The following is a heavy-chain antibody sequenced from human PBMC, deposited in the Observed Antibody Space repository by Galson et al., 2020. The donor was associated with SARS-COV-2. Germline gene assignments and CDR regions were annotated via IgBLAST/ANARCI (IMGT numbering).Heavy chain of an antibody. CDR2: IIPIFGTA. CDR3: ARVGLYSSSWDAFDI. Sequence: SVKVSCKASGGTFSSYAISWVRQAPGQGLEWMGGIIPIFGTANYAQKFQGRVTMTRDTSISTAYMELSRLRSDDTAVYYCARVGLYSSSWDAFDIWGQGTMVTVSS. V-gene: IGHV1-69*05. J-gene: IGHJ3*02. CDR1: GGTFSSYA. D-gene: IGHD6-13*01.